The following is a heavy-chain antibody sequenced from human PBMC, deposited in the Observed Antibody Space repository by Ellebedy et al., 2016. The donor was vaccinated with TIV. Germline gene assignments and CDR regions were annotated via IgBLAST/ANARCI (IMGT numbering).Heavy chain of an antibody. V-gene: IGHV3-33*08. CDR3: ARDYGDSLWGLDY. Sequence: GGSLRLSCAASGFTFSRYGMNWVRQAPGKGLEWVALIWYDGSNKYYADSVKGRFTISSDNSKNTLYLQMNSLRAEDTAVYYCARDYGDSLWGLDYWGQGTLVTVSS. CDR1: GFTFSRYG. CDR2: IWYDGSNK. J-gene: IGHJ4*02. D-gene: IGHD4-17*01.